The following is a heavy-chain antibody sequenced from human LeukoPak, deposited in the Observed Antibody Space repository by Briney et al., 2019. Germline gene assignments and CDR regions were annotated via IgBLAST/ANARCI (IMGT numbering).Heavy chain of an antibody. V-gene: IGHV6-1*01. CDR2: TYYRSKWYN. CDR3: ARVFGDIVVVPAAPYYYYYYGMDV. Sequence: SQTLSLTCAISGDSVSSNSAAWNWIRQSPSRGLEWLGRTYYRSKWYNDYAVSVKSRITINPDTSKNQFSLQLNSVTPEDTAVYYCARVFGDIVVVPAAPYYYYYYGMDVWGPGTTVTVSS. J-gene: IGHJ6*02. CDR1: GDSVSSNSAA. D-gene: IGHD2-2*01.